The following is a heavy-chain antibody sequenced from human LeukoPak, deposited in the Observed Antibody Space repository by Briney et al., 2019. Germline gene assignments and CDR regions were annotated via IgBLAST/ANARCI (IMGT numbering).Heavy chain of an antibody. CDR3: ARVGLDSHYYMDV. CDR1: GGSISSYY. Sequence: MPSETLSLTCTVSGGSISSYYWSWIRQPPGKGLEWIGYIYYSVDYSGSTNYNPSLKSRVTISVDTSKNQFSLKLTSVTAADTAVYYCARVGLDSHYYMDVWGKGTTVTVSS. D-gene: IGHD3-16*01. V-gene: IGHV4-59*01. CDR2: IYYSVDYSGST. J-gene: IGHJ6*03.